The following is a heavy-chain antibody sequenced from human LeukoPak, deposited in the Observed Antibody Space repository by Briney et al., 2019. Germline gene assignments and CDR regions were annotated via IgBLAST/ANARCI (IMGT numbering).Heavy chain of an antibody. Sequence: PGGSLRLSCAASGFTFSSYGMHWVRQAPGKGLEWVAVISYDGSNKYYADSVKGRFTISRDNSKNTLYLQMNSLRAEDTAVYYCANLYYYDSSWGQGTLVTVSS. CDR1: GFTFSSYG. CDR2: ISYDGSNK. D-gene: IGHD3-22*01. CDR3: ANLYYYDSS. J-gene: IGHJ5*02. V-gene: IGHV3-33*05.